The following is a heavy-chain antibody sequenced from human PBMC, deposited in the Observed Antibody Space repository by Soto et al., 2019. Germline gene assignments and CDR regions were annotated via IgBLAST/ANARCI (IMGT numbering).Heavy chain of an antibody. J-gene: IGHJ3*02. Sequence: SETLSLTCTVSGGSISSYYWSWIRQPPGKGLERIGYIYYSGSTNYNPSLKSRVTISVDTSKNQFSLKLSSVTAADTAVYYCARVAPITMVRGVIKHAFDIWGQGTMVTVSS. CDR2: IYYSGST. V-gene: IGHV4-59*01. CDR1: GGSISSYY. CDR3: ARVAPITMVRGVIKHAFDI. D-gene: IGHD3-10*01.